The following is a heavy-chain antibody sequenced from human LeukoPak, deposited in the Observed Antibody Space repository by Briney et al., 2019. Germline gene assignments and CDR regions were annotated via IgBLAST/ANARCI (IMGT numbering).Heavy chain of an antibody. V-gene: IGHV3-23*01. CDR2: ITTNGGRT. Sequence: PGGSLRLSCAASGFTFASYGMCWVRQAPGKGLEWVSFITTNGGRTSYADSVEGRFTISRDNPRNALYMQMNSLRDEDTAVYYCAIMHGYYDGTGYWVQWGQGTLVTVSS. CDR3: AIMHGYYDGTGYWVQ. CDR1: GFTFASYG. D-gene: IGHD3-22*01. J-gene: IGHJ1*01.